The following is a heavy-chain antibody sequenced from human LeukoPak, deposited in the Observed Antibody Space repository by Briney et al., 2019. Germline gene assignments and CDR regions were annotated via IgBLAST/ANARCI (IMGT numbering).Heavy chain of an antibody. Sequence: SETLSLTCTVSGGSISTYYWSWIRQPAGEGLEWIGRTYTSGNTHYNPSLKSRVTISVDTSKNQSSLKLSSVTAADTAVYYCARAKGSGYDYHFDYWGQGTLVTVSS. CDR1: GGSISTYY. V-gene: IGHV4-4*07. CDR2: TYTSGNT. CDR3: ARAKGSGYDYHFDY. D-gene: IGHD5-12*01. J-gene: IGHJ4*02.